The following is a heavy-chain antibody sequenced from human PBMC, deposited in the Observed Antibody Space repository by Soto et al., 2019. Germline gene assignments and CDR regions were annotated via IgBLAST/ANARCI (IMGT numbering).Heavy chain of an antibody. CDR2: IYYSGST. D-gene: IGHD2-2*01. Sequence: SETLSLTCTVSGGSISSYYWSWIRQPPGKGLEWIGYIYYSGSTNYNPSLKSRVTISVDTSKNQFSLKLSSVTAADTAFYYCARRYCSSSSCFDYWGQGTLVTVSS. CDR1: GGSISSYY. V-gene: IGHV4-59*01. J-gene: IGHJ4*02. CDR3: ARRYCSSSSCFDY.